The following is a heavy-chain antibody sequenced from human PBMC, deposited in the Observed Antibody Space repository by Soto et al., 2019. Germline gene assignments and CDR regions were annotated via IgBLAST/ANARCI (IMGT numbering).Heavy chain of an antibody. J-gene: IGHJ4*02. Sequence: SETLSLTCAVSGGSISSSNWWSWVRQPPGKGLEWIGEIYHSGSTNYNPSLKSRVTISVDKSKNQFSLKLSSVTAADTAVYYCARGGLDYGGNFDYWGQGTLVTVSS. V-gene: IGHV4-4*02. D-gene: IGHD4-17*01. CDR3: ARGGLDYGGNFDY. CDR1: GGSISSSNW. CDR2: IYHSGST.